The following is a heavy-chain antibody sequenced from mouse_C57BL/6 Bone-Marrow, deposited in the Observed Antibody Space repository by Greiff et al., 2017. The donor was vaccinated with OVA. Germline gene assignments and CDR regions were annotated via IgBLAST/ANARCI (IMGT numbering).Heavy chain of an antibody. CDR2: ISYDGSN. Sequence: EVQLQESGPGLVKPSQSLSLTCSVTGYSITSGYYWNWIRQFPGNNLEWMGYISYDGSNNYNPSLKNRISITRDTSKNQFFLKLNSVTTEDTATYYCARDRLYYYGSSYDYYAMDYWGQGTSVTVSS. D-gene: IGHD1-1*01. V-gene: IGHV3-6*01. J-gene: IGHJ4*01. CDR1: GYSITSGYY. CDR3: ARDRLYYYGSSYDYYAMDY.